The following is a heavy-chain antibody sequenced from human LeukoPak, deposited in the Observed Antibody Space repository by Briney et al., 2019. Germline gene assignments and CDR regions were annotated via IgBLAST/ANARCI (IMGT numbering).Heavy chain of an antibody. D-gene: IGHD6-19*01. CDR1: GFTFSSYW. Sequence: GGSLRLSCAASGFTFSSYWMSWVRQAPGKGLEWVANIKQDGSEKYYVDSVKGRFTISRDNAKSSLYLQMNSLRAEDTAVYYCASISSGWDPFDYWGQGTLVTVSS. V-gene: IGHV3-7*01. CDR2: IKQDGSEK. J-gene: IGHJ4*02. CDR3: ASISSGWDPFDY.